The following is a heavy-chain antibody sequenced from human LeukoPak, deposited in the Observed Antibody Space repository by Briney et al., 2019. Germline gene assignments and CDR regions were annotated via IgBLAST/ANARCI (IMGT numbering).Heavy chain of an antibody. J-gene: IGHJ4*02. CDR3: VKGRCDGGCYTREFDS. D-gene: IGHD2-15*01. V-gene: IGHV3-9*01. CDR2: ISWNSGSL. CDR1: GFRFGDFA. Sequence: PGGSLRLSCAASGFRFGDFAVHWVRQVPGKGLEWVSGISWNSGSLGYADSVRGRFTVSRDNANNFLYLQMNSLTPEDTALYYCVKGRCDGGCYTREFDSWGQGTLVTVSS.